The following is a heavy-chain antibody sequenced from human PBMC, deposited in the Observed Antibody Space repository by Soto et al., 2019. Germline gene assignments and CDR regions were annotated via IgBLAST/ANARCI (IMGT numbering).Heavy chain of an antibody. Sequence: QVQLVQSGAEVKKPGCSVKVSCKASGGTFSSYAISWVRQAPGHGLEWMGGIIPIFGTENYAQKFQGRVTITADESTSTAYVELSSLRSEDTAVYYCARNSREVGVTMPGDYWGQGTLVTVSS. D-gene: IGHD1-26*01. CDR2: IIPIFGTE. CDR1: GGTFSSYA. CDR3: ARNSREVGVTMPGDY. J-gene: IGHJ4*02. V-gene: IGHV1-69*01.